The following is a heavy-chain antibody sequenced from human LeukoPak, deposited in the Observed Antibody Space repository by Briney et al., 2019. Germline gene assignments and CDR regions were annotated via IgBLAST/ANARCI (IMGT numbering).Heavy chain of an antibody. CDR1: GFSLRAPKVS. J-gene: IGHJ4*02. CDR2: IYGDDEK. D-gene: IGHD2-8*01. V-gene: IGHV2-5*02. Sequence: SGPTLVKPTHTLTLRFTFSGFSLRAPKVSVGWIRQPRGKALEWLSLIYGDDEKHYTGSLKTRLTVTKDTSKNQVVLTMTNMDLVDTATYYCARRGGGTKMSFNSWGPGTPVTVSS. CDR3: ARRGGGTKMSFNS.